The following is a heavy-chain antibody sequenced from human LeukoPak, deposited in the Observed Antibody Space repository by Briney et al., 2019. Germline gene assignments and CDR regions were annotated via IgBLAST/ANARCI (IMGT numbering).Heavy chain of an antibody. J-gene: IGHJ4*02. CDR3: ARDNNRLFDY. V-gene: IGHV3-7*01. D-gene: IGHD1-14*01. CDR1: GFMFSAYW. Sequence: GGPLRLSCTASGFMFSAYWMSWVRQAPGKGLEWVAHMNLDGSQKYYVDSVKGRFTISRDNAKDSLYLQMNSLSAEDTAVYYCARDNNRLFDYWGQGTLVIVSS. CDR2: MNLDGSQK.